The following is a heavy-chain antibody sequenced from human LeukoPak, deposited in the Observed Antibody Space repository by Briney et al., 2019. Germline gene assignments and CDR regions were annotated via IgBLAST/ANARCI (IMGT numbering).Heavy chain of an antibody. CDR1: GYTFTSYY. V-gene: IGHV1-46*01. CDR2: INPSGGST. Sequence: GASVKVSCKASGYTFTSYYMHWVRQAPGQGLEWIGIINPSGGSTSYAQKFQGRVTMTRDMSTSTDYMELSSLRSEDTAVYYCARDNSVEDTAWRFDPWGQGTLVTVSS. D-gene: IGHD4-23*01. J-gene: IGHJ5*02. CDR3: ARDNSVEDTAWRFDP.